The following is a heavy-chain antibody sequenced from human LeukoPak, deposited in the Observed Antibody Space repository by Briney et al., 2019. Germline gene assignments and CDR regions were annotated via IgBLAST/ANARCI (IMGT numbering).Heavy chain of an antibody. CDR1: GGSFSGYY. CDR3: ARVGGSSQDFDY. D-gene: IGHD1-26*01. J-gene: IGHJ4*02. CDR2: IYYTGTT. V-gene: IGHV4-59*01. Sequence: SETLSLTCAVYGGSFSGYYWSWIRQPPGKGLEWIGFIYYTGTTSYNPSLKSRVTTSVDTSKNQFSLKLTAVTAADTAVYYCARVGGSSQDFDYWGQGTLVTVSS.